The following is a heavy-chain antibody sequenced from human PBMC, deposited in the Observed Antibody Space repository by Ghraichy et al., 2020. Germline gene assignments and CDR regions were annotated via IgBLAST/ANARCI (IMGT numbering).Heavy chain of an antibody. CDR1: GFTFSSYG. D-gene: IGHD6-6*01. V-gene: IGHV3-33*01. Sequence: GGSLRLSCAASGFTFSSYGMHWVRQAPGKGLEWVAVIWYDGSNKYYADSVKGRFTISRDNSKNTLYLQMNSLRAEDTAVYYCARDSEVYGSWAPIDYWGQGTLVTVSS. CDR3: ARDSEVYGSWAPIDY. J-gene: IGHJ4*02. CDR2: IWYDGSNK.